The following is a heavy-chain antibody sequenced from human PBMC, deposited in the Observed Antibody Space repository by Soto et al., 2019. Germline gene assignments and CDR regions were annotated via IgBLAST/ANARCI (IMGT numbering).Heavy chain of an antibody. D-gene: IGHD3-9*01. V-gene: IGHV1-69*13. Sequence: SVKVSCKASGGTFSSYAISWVRQAPGQGLEWMGGIIPIFGTANYAQKFQGRVTITADESTSTAYMELSSLRSEDTAVYYCARGEYDILTGYYKRYYGMDVWGQGTTVTVSS. J-gene: IGHJ6*02. CDR1: GGTFSSYA. CDR2: IIPIFGTA. CDR3: ARGEYDILTGYYKRYYGMDV.